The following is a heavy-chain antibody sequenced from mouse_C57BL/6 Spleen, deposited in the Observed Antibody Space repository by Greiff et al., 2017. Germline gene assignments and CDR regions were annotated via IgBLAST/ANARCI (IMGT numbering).Heavy chain of an antibody. Sequence: VQLQQPGAELVKPGASVKMSCTASGYTFTSYWITWVQQRPGQGLEWIGDIYPGSGSTNYNEKFKSKATLTVATSSSTGYMQLSSLTYEGSAVYYCVAYDYGAYWGQGTLVTVSA. V-gene: IGHV1-55*01. D-gene: IGHD2-4*01. CDR3: VAYDYGAY. CDR1: GYTFTSYW. CDR2: IYPGSGST. J-gene: IGHJ3*01.